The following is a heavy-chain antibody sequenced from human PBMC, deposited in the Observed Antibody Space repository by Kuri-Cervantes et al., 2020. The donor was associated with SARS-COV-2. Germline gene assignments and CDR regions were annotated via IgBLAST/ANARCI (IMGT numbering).Heavy chain of an antibody. D-gene: IGHD6-13*01. Sequence: ASVKVSCKASGYTFTSYGISWVRQAPGQGLEWMGWISAYNGNTNYAQKLQGRVTMTTDTSTSTAYMELRSLRSDDTAVYYCARDLRPRDIAATTYYFDFWGQGTLVTVSS. CDR3: ARDLRPRDIAATTYYFDF. J-gene: IGHJ4*02. V-gene: IGHV1-18*01. CDR1: GYTFTSYG. CDR2: ISAYNGNT.